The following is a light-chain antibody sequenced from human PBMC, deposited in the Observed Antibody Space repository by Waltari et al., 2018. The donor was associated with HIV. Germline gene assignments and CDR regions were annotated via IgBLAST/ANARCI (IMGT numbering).Light chain of an antibody. CDR3: WSYAGSMPYVL. J-gene: IGLJ2*01. V-gene: IGLV2-23*01. CDR2: EGT. Sequence: QSALTQPASVSGSPGQSITISCTGTSSDLGSHNLVSWYQQHPGKAPYLIIYEGTKRPSGISNRFSGSKSGNTASLTISGLQADDEADYFCWSYAGSMPYVLLGGGTKLTVL. CDR1: SSDLGSHNL.